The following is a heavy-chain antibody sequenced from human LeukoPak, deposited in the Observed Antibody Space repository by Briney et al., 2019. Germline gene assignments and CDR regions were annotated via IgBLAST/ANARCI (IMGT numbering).Heavy chain of an antibody. J-gene: IGHJ4*02. CDR2: INHSGST. CDR1: GGSFSGYY. V-gene: IGHV4-34*01. CDR3: AGGCMYTAMVCGVDY. Sequence: SETLSLTCAVYGGSFSGYYWSWIRQPPGKGLEWIGEINHSGSTNYNPSLKSRVTISVDTSKNQFSLKLSSVTAADTAVYYCAGGCMYTAMVCGVDYWGQGTLVTVSS. D-gene: IGHD5-18*01.